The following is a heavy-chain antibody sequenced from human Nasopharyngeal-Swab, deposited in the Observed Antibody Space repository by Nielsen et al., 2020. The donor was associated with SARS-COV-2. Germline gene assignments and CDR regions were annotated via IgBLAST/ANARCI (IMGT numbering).Heavy chain of an antibody. Sequence: ASVKVSCKASGYTFTSYDINWVRQATGQGLEWMGWMNPNSGNTGYAQKFQGGVTMTRNTSISTAYMELSSLRSEDTAVYYCATRGRGYSSGWYYRGSEYYFDYWGQGTLVTVSS. CDR1: GYTFTSYD. CDR2: MNPNSGNT. CDR3: ATRGRGYSSGWYYRGSEYYFDY. V-gene: IGHV1-8*01. D-gene: IGHD6-19*01. J-gene: IGHJ4*02.